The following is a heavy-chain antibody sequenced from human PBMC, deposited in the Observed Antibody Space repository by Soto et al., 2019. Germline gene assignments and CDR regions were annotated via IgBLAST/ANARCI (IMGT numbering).Heavy chain of an antibody. CDR2: FDPENDET. D-gene: IGHD2-15*01. V-gene: IGHV1-24*01. CDR1: GYTLSEVS. Sequence: ASVKVSCKVSGYTLSEVSIHWVRQTPGKGLEWMGGFDPENDETSYAQKFQGRVTLTEDTSTDTAYLELSSLRSEDTAIYYCAIAAYCSGATCYSDYNWFDPRGQGTLVTVSS. J-gene: IGHJ5*02. CDR3: AIAAYCSGATCYSDYNWFDP.